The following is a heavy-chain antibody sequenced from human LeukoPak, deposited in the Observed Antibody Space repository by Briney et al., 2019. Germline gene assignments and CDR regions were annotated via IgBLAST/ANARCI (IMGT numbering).Heavy chain of an antibody. CDR3: ARDSGTTGEVKFDP. CDR2: IYNGGII. J-gene: IGHJ5*02. V-gene: IGHV4-4*07. CDR1: GDSINGFY. D-gene: IGHD3-10*01. Sequence: SETLSLTCTVSGDSINGFYWSWIRQPAGKGLEWIGRIYNGGIITYNPSLKSRVTMSIDTSNNQFSLRLRFVTAADTAVYYCARDSGTTGEVKFDPWGQGTLVTVSS.